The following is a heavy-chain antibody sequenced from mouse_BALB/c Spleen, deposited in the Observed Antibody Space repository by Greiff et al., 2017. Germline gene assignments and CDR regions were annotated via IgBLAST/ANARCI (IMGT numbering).Heavy chain of an antibody. D-gene: IGHD2-1*01. CDR1: GYTFTSYW. V-gene: IGHV1-69*02. Sequence: VQLQQPGAELVRPGASVKLSCKASGYTFTSYWINWVKQRPGQGLEWIGNIYPSDSYTNYNQKFKDKATLTVDKSSSTAYMQLSSPTSEDSAVYYCTRDGNYNYAMDYWGQGTSVTVSS. J-gene: IGHJ4*01. CDR2: IYPSDSYT. CDR3: TRDGNYNYAMDY.